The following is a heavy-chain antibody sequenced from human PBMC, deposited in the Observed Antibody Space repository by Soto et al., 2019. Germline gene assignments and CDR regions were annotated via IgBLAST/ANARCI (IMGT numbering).Heavy chain of an antibody. CDR3: ARGVLNSDFWAGERYHGMDV. CDR2: IISGISYL. J-gene: IGHJ6*02. CDR1: RFTFSNYN. Sequence: RWAVRLSCAASRFTFSNYNIDSVRQAPGKGLEGVASIISGISYLYYAVSVNGRFTISRDNAKSSLVLQTNSLRAEALAVYLCARGVLNSDFWAGERYHGMDVWGQGTTVTVPS. D-gene: IGHD3-3*01. V-gene: IGHV3-21*01.